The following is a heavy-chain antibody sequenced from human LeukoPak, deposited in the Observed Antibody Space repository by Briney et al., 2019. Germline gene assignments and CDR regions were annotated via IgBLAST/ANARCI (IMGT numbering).Heavy chain of an antibody. J-gene: IGHJ4*02. D-gene: IGHD1-26*01. CDR2: ISGSGGST. CDR1: GFTFSSYA. V-gene: IGHV3-23*01. CDR3: AKARGKWEQTG. Sequence: PGGSLILSCAAPGFTFSSYAMSSVRQAPAKGLEWVSAISGSGGSTYYADSVKGRFTISRDNSKNALYLQMNSLRAEDTAVYYCAKARGKWEQTGWGQGTLVTVSS.